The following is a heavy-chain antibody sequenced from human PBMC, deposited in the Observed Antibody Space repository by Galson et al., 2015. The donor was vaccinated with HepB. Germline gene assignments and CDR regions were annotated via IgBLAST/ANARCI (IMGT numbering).Heavy chain of an antibody. CDR2: IIPVFGTA. V-gene: IGHV1-69*13. CDR1: GGTFSSYA. D-gene: IGHD3-3*01. Sequence: SVKVSCKASGGTFSSYAISWVRQAPGQGLEWMGGIIPVFGTANYAQKFQGRVTITADESTSTAYMELGSLRSEDTAVYYCARGLRFLEWLAPWFDPWGQGTLVTVSS. J-gene: IGHJ5*02. CDR3: ARGLRFLEWLAPWFDP.